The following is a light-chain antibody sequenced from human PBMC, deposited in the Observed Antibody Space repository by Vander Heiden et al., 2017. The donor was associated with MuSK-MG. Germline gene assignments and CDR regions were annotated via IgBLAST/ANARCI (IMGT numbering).Light chain of an antibody. V-gene: IGKV3-15*01. CDR1: QSVSRN. CDR2: GAS. CDR3: QQDNSWPPLT. Sequence: VMTQSPATLSVSPGKRVTLSCRASQSVSRNLAWYQQKPGQIPRLLIYGASSRATDIPARFSGSGSGTEFTLTISSLQSEDSAVYYCQQDNSWPPLTFGGGTMVEIK. J-gene: IGKJ4*01.